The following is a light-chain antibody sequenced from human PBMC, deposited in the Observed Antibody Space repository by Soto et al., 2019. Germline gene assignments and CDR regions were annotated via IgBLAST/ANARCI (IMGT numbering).Light chain of an antibody. CDR1: QTIRSNY. Sequence: ETVLTQSPGTLSLSPGGRATLSCRASQTIRSNYLAWYRQTPGQAPRLLIYGASNRATGIADRFSGSGSGTDFTLIISRLEPEDSALYYCQQYGSSPWTFGQGTKVEIK. J-gene: IGKJ1*01. V-gene: IGKV3-20*01. CDR3: QQYGSSPWT. CDR2: GAS.